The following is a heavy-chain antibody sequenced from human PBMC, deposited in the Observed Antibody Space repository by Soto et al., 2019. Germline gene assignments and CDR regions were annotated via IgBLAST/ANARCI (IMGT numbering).Heavy chain of an antibody. CDR1: GFTLSSFW. J-gene: IGHJ4*02. CDR2: INGDGSTT. D-gene: IGHD5-12*01. CDR3: TRSKDGYNLVADY. Sequence: EVQLVESGGGLVQPGGSLRLSCAASGFTLSSFWMHWVRQAPGKGLVWVSRINGDGSTTSYADSVKGRFTISRDNAKNTLYLQMNILRAEETAVYYCTRSKDGYNLVADYWGQGTLVTVSS. V-gene: IGHV3-74*01.